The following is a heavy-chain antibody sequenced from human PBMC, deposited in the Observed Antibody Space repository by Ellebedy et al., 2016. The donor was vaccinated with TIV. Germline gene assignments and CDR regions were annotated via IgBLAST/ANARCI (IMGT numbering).Heavy chain of an antibody. CDR1: GFTFDDYA. CDR2: ISWNSGSI. CDR3: AKERQAASFRPTLDY. V-gene: IGHV3-9*01. D-gene: IGHD6-13*01. Sequence: GGSMRLSXAASGFTFDDYAMHWVRQAPGKGLEWVSGISWNSGSIGYADSVKGRFTISRDNAKNSLYLQMNSLRAEDTALYYCAKERQAASFRPTLDYWGQGTLVTVSS. J-gene: IGHJ4*02.